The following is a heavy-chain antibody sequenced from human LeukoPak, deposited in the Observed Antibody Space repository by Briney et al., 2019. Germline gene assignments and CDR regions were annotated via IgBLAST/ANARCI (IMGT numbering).Heavy chain of an antibody. Sequence: PGRSLRLSCAASGFTFDDYAMHWVRQAPGKGLEWVSGISWNSGSIGYADSVKGRFTISRDNAKNSLYLQMSSLRAEDTALYYCAKDSRGVLGYCSSTSCHAPYNWFDPWGQGTLVTVSS. CDR1: GFTFDDYA. CDR2: ISWNSGSI. J-gene: IGHJ5*02. V-gene: IGHV3-9*01. D-gene: IGHD2-2*01. CDR3: AKDSRGVLGYCSSTSCHAPYNWFDP.